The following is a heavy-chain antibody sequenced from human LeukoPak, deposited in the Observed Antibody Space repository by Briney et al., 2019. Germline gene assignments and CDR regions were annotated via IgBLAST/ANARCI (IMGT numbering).Heavy chain of an antibody. V-gene: IGHV3-23*01. J-gene: IGHJ4*02. CDR2: ISGSGGST. CDR1: GFTFSNYA. Sequence: PGGSLRLSCAASGFTFSNYALSWVRQAPGKGLEWVSDISGSGGSTYYADSVKGRFTISRDNAKNSLYLQMNSLRAEDTAVYYCARAPSYCGGDCYSLDYWGQGTLVTVSS. CDR3: ARAPSYCGGDCYSLDY. D-gene: IGHD2-21*02.